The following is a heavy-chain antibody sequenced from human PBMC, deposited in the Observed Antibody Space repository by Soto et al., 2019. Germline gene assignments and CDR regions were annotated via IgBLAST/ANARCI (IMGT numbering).Heavy chain of an antibody. CDR1: GFTFSSHE. CDR2: ISSSGSPI. J-gene: IGHJ4*02. V-gene: IGHV3-48*03. CDR3: AKADGEQWLIPHLDN. Sequence: EVQLVESGGGLVQPGGSLRLSCVASGFTFSSHEMNWVRQAPGKGLEWVSYISSSGSPIDYADSVRGRFTISRDNAKNSVILQMNSLRVEDTARYYCAKADGEQWLIPHLDNWGQGTLVTVS. D-gene: IGHD6-19*01.